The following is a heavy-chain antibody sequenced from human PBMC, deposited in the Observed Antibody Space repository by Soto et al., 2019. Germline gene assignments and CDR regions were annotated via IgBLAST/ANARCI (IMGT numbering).Heavy chain of an antibody. V-gene: IGHV3-30-3*01. D-gene: IGHD3-22*01. J-gene: IGHJ3*02. CDR2: ISYDGSNK. CDR1: GFTFSSYA. Sequence: QVQLVESGGGVVQPGRSLRLSCAASGFTFSSYAMHWVRQAPGKGLEWVAVISYDGSNKYYADSVKGRFTISRDNSKKTLYLQMNILRAEDTAVYYCAIVNYYDSSLDVFDIWGQGTMVTGSS. CDR3: AIVNYYDSSLDVFDI.